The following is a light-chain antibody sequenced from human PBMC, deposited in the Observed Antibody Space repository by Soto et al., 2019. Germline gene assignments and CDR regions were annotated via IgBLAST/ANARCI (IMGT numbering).Light chain of an antibody. CDR2: AAY. V-gene: IGKV1-39*01. Sequence: DFQMTQSPSTLSASVGDRVTITCRASQTISSWLAWYQQKPGKAPKLLIYAAYNLQGGVPSRFSGSGSGTDFTLTISSLQPEDFAAYYCQQSYDMPWTFGQGTKVDIK. J-gene: IGKJ1*01. CDR3: QQSYDMPWT. CDR1: QTISSW.